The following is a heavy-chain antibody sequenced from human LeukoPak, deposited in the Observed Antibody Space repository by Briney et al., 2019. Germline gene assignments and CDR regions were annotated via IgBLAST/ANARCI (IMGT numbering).Heavy chain of an antibody. D-gene: IGHD3-22*01. CDR2: IWPGDSNS. CDR1: GYIFTNYW. V-gene: IGHV5-51*01. Sequence: GESLKISCKGSGYIFTNYWIGWVRQMPGKGLEWMAIIWPGDSNSAYSPSFQGQVTISVDKSITTAYLQWSSLKASDTAMYYCASHYETSGFFGFDYWGQGTLVTVSS. CDR3: ASHYETSGFFGFDY. J-gene: IGHJ4*02.